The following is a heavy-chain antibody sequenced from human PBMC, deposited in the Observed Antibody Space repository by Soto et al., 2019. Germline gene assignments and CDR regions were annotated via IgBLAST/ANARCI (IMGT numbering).Heavy chain of an antibody. J-gene: IGHJ4*02. CDR3: AKDIGSSIFDY. V-gene: IGHV3-30*18. CDR2: ISYDGSNK. CDR1: GFTFSSYG. D-gene: IGHD1-26*01. Sequence: GVLRLSCAASGFTFSSYGMHWVRQAPGKGLEWVAVISYDGSNKYYADSVKGRFTISRDNSKNTLYLQMNSLRAEDTAVYYCAKDIGSSIFDYWGQGTLVTVSS.